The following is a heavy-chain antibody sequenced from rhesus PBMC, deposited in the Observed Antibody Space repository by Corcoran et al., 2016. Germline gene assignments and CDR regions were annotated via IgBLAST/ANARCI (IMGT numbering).Heavy chain of an antibody. CDR2: INNGGGST. D-gene: IGHD3-3*01. CDR3: ASYYR. CDR1: GFTFSSYG. V-gene: IGHV3S5*01. J-gene: IGHJ4*01. Sequence: EVQLVESGGGLVQPGGALRLSCAASGFTFSSYGMSWVRQVPGKGLEWVPSINNGGGSTSYAVSVKGRFTISRAHSKNPLSLQMNSLRAEDTAVYYCASYYRWGQGVLVTVSS.